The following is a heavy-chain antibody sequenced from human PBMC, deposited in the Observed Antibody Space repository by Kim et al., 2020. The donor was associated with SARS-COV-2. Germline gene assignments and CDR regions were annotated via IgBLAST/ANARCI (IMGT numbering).Heavy chain of an antibody. D-gene: IGHD3-9*01. V-gene: IGHV7-4-1*02. Sequence: ASVKVSCKASGYTFTSYAMNWVRQAPGQGLEWMGWIDTNTGNPTYAQGFTGRFVFSLDTSVSTAYLQISSLKAEDTAVYYCTRPDILTGYYFDYWGQGTLVTVSS. J-gene: IGHJ4*02. CDR2: IDTNTGNP. CDR1: GYTFTSYA. CDR3: TRPDILTGYYFDY.